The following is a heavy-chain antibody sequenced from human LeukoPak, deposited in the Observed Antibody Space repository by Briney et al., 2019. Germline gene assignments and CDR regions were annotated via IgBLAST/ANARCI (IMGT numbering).Heavy chain of an antibody. CDR2: ISGTAENT. Sequence: GGSLRLSCAASGFIFSDYPMSWVRQAPGKGLEWVSAISGTAENTYYADSVKGRFSISRDNSRNTVHLQMNSLRPEDTAVYYCANQRGGFWGQGTLVTVSS. D-gene: IGHD3-10*01. J-gene: IGHJ4*02. CDR1: GFIFSDYP. CDR3: ANQRGGF. V-gene: IGHV3-23*01.